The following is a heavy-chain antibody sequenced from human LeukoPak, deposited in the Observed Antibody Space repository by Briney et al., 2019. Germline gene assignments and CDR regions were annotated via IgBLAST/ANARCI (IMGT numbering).Heavy chain of an antibody. D-gene: IGHD4-17*01. V-gene: IGHV3-53*01. CDR3: ARDPRTTGKSNYGMDV. CDR2: IYSGGTT. J-gene: IGHJ6*02. Sequence: GGSLRLSCAASGITVSSNYMSWVRQPPGKGLEWVSIIYSGGTTYYADSVQGRFTISRDNSKNTLYLQMNSLRVEDTAVYYCARDPRTTGKSNYGMDVWGQGTTVTVSS. CDR1: GITVSSNY.